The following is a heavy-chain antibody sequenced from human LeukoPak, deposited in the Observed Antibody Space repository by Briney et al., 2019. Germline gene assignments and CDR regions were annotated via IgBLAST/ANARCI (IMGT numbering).Heavy chain of an antibody. CDR3: ARGYQYYYDSSGYYLDY. D-gene: IGHD3-22*01. V-gene: IGHV4-59*01. CDR1: GGSISSYY. Sequence: TSETLSLTCTVSGGSISSYYWSWIRQPPGKGLEWIGYIYYSGSTNYNPSLKSRVTISVGTSKNQFSLKLSSVTAADTAVYYCARGYQYYYDSSGYYLDYWGQGTLVTVSS. J-gene: IGHJ4*02. CDR2: IYYSGST.